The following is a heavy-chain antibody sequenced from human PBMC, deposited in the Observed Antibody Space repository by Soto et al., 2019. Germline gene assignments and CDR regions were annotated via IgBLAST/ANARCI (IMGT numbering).Heavy chain of an antibody. J-gene: IGHJ4*01. D-gene: IGHD4-4*01. CDR2: IXXGXXXX. CDR1: GYSFTSYW. Sequence: GESLKISCKGSGYSFTSYWICWVRQMPGKGLXWMXXIXXGXXXXXYXXSFQGQVTISADKSINTAYLQWNSLKTSDTAIYYCARNDYNGNSIDYWGHGTLVTVSS. V-gene: IGHV5-51*01. CDR3: ARNDYNGNSIDY.